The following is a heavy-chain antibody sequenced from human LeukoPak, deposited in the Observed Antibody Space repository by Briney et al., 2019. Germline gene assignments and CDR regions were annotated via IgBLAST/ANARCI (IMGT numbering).Heavy chain of an antibody. V-gene: IGHV3-23*01. J-gene: IGHJ5*01. CDR1: GFTFSSYA. Sequence: GGSLRLSCAASGFTFSSYAMGWDRQAQGQALDRVSVISGGGASKYYDDSAKARLTISSNNPRNTLYLQVHRLRAETPAVYSFARLSGGYVGRDWFDSWGQGTLVTVSS. CDR2: ISGGGASK. CDR3: ARLSGGYVGRDWFDS. D-gene: IGHD5-18*01.